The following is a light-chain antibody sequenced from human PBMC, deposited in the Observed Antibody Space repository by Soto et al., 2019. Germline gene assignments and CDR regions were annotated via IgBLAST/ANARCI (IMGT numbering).Light chain of an antibody. CDR1: QGISDY. CDR2: GAS. CDR3: QKYNTAPFT. J-gene: IGKJ3*01. V-gene: IGKV1-27*01. Sequence: DIQMTQSPSSLSASVGDRVTITCRASQGISDYLAWYQQRPGKVPKVLINGASTLQSGVPSRFSGSGSGTDFTLTISSLQPEDVATYYCQKYNTAPFTFGPGTKVDLK.